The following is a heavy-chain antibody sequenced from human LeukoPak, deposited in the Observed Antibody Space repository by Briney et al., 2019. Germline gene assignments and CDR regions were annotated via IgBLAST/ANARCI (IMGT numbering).Heavy chain of an antibody. CDR1: GFTFSDYY. D-gene: IGHD5-12*01. J-gene: IGHJ3*02. CDR2: ISSSGSTI. Sequence: GGSLRLSCAASGFTFSDYYMSWIRQAPGKGLEWVSYISSSGSTIYYADSVKGRFTISRDNAKNSLYLQMNSLRAEDTAVYCCAREMATIRDAFDIWGQGTMVTVSS. V-gene: IGHV3-11*04. CDR3: AREMATIRDAFDI.